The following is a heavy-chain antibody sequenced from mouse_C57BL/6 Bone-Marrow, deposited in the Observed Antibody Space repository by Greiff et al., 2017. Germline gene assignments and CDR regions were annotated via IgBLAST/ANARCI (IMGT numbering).Heavy chain of an antibody. V-gene: IGHV1-7*01. J-gene: IGHJ4*01. CDR1: GYTFTSYW. Sequence: QVQLQQSGAELAKPGASVKLSCKASGYTFTSYWMHWVKQRPGQGLEWIGYINPRSGNTKYNQKFKDKATLTADKSASTADMQLSSLTYVDSAVYYFARGLTGDYWGQGTSVTVSS. D-gene: IGHD4-1*01. CDR3: ARGLTGDY. CDR2: INPRSGNT.